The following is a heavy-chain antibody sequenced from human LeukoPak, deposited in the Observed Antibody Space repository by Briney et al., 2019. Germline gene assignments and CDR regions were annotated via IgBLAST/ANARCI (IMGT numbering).Heavy chain of an antibody. CDR2: IYSGGST. J-gene: IGHJ3*02. Sequence: PGESLRLSCAASGFTVSNNYMSWVRQAPGKGLEWVSVIYSGGSTYYADSVKGRFTISRDDSRNTVSLQMSNLRLEDTAVYYCAKDSWSRNGIYDPFDIWGQGTMVTVSS. D-gene: IGHD2-8*01. CDR1: GFTVSNNY. V-gene: IGHV3-53*01. CDR3: AKDSWSRNGIYDPFDI.